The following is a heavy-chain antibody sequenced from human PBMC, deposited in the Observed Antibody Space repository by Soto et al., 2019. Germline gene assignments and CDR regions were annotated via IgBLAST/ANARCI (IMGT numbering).Heavy chain of an antibody. J-gene: IGHJ4*02. D-gene: IGHD2-15*01. CDR2: ITGSGTRT. CDR3: AAHVVAPDY. CDR1: GFTFNNYA. Sequence: EVQLLESGGGLVQPGGSLRLSCAASGFTFNNYALSWVRQAPGKGLEWVSGITGSGTRTYYADSVKGRFTMSRDNSKNTVYLQLTSVAYDDTAVYYCAAHVVAPDYWGQGTVVTVSS. V-gene: IGHV3-23*01.